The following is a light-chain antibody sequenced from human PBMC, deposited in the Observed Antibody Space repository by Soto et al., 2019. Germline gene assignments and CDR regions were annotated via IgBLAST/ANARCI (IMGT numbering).Light chain of an antibody. CDR2: PIS. CDR3: MEASQFPPYT. CDR1: QSLVHSDGNTY. V-gene: IGKV2-24*01. J-gene: IGKJ2*01. Sequence: EIVLTQTPLSSPVTLGQPASISCTSSQSLVHSDGNTYLSWLQQRPGQPPRLLLYPISNRFSGVPNRFTGGWAVTDITLKISRVEAGDVGVYYCMEASQFPPYTFGQGTKLEIK.